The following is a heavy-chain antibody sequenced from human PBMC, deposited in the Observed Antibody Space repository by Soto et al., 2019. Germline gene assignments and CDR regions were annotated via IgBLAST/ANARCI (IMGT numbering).Heavy chain of an antibody. CDR1: DGSISTGGYY. Sequence: QVQLQESGPGLVKPSQTLSLTCTVSDGSISTGGYYWTWIRQHPGKGLEWIGYIYYSGSTYYNPSLKSRVTISVDTSKNQFSLKLSSVTAADTAVYYCARGLSVTLFDNWGQGTLVTVSS. CDR2: IYYSGST. V-gene: IGHV4-31*03. CDR3: ARGLSVTLFDN. J-gene: IGHJ4*02. D-gene: IGHD4-17*01.